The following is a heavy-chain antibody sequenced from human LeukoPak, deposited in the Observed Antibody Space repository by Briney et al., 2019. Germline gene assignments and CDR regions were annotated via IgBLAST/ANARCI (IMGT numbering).Heavy chain of an antibody. V-gene: IGHV1-69*04. CDR3: ARAPRGGYSYGLAYYFDY. CDR1: GGTFSSYA. Sequence: SVKVSCKASGGTFSSYAISWVRQAPGQGLEWMGRIIPILGIANYAQKFQGRVTITADKSTSTAYMELSSLRSEDTAVYYCARAPRGGYSYGLAYYFDYWGQGTLVTVSS. CDR2: IIPILGIA. D-gene: IGHD5-18*01. J-gene: IGHJ4*02.